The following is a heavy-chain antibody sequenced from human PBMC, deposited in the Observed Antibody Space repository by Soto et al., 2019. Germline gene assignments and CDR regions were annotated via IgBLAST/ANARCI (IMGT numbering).Heavy chain of an antibody. D-gene: IGHD1-20*01. CDR2: IIPIFGTA. J-gene: IGHJ4*02. Sequence: SVKVSCKASGGTFSSYAISWVRQAPGQGLEWMGGIIPIFGTANYAQKFQGRVTITADKSTSTAYMELSSLRSEDTAVYYCAKRITGSLYFDYWGQGTLVTSPQ. CDR1: GGTFSSYA. V-gene: IGHV1-69*06. CDR3: AKRITGSLYFDY.